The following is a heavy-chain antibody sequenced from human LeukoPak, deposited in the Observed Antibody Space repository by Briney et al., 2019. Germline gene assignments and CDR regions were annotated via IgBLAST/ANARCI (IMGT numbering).Heavy chain of an antibody. CDR2: ISGSGGST. J-gene: IGHJ4*02. V-gene: IGHV3-23*01. Sequence: QPGGSLRLSCAASGFTFSSYWMSWVRQAPGKGLEWVSAISGSGGSTYYADSVKGRFTISGDNSKNTLYLQMNSLRAEDTAVYYCAKGSDYDSSGYSPYFDYWGQGTLVTVSS. CDR3: AKGSDYDSSGYSPYFDY. D-gene: IGHD3-22*01. CDR1: GFTFSSYW.